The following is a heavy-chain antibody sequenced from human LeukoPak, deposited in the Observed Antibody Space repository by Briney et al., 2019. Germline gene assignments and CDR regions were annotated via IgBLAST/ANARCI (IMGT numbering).Heavy chain of an antibody. CDR2: IYYSGST. CDR1: GGSISSGGYY. D-gene: IGHD3-22*01. CDR3: ARDPPYYDSSGRDDAFDI. Sequence: SETLSLTRTVSGGSISSGGYYWSWIRQHPGKGLEWIGYIYYSGSTYYNPSLKSRVTISVDTSKNQFSLKLSSVTAADTAVYYCARDPPYYDSSGRDDAFDIWGQGTMVTVSS. J-gene: IGHJ3*02. V-gene: IGHV4-31*03.